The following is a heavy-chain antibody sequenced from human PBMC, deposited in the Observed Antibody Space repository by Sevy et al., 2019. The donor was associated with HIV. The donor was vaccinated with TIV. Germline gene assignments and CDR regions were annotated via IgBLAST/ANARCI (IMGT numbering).Heavy chain of an antibody. CDR1: GFSFSRYG. J-gene: IGHJ4*02. V-gene: IGHV3-23*01. CDR3: ASLPTPYGGYPYYFDY. CDR2: ISDSGGST. D-gene: IGHD5-12*01. Sequence: GGSLRLSCAASGFSFSRYGMKWVRQAPGKGLEWVSSISDSGGSTYYADSVKGRFTISRDNSKNTLYLQMNSLRAEDTAVYYYASLPTPYGGYPYYFDYWGQGTLVTVSS.